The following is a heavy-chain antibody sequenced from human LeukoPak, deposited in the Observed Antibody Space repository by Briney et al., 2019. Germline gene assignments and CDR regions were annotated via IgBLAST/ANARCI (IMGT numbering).Heavy chain of an antibody. Sequence: GASVKVSCKASGYTFTSYAMHWVRRAPGQRLEWMGWINAGNGNTKYSQKFQGRVTITRDTSASTAYMELSSLRSEDTAVYYCAREYDSSGYYFKTDYYYGMDVWGQGTTVTVSS. CDR3: AREYDSSGYYFKTDYYYGMDV. CDR2: INAGNGNT. V-gene: IGHV1-3*01. D-gene: IGHD3-22*01. CDR1: GYTFTSYA. J-gene: IGHJ6*02.